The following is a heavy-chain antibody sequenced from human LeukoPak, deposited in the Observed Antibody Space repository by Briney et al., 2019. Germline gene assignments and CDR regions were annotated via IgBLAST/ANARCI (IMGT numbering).Heavy chain of an antibody. CDR2: INPNSGGT. J-gene: IGHJ3*02. CDR1: GYTFNGYY. V-gene: IGHV1-2*02. Sequence: ASVKVSCKASGYTFNGYYMHWVRQAPGQGLEGMGWINPNSGGTNYAQKFQGRVTMTRDTSISTAYMELSRLRSDDTAVYYCARDILTDDAFDIWGQGTMVTVSS. D-gene: IGHD7-27*01. CDR3: ARDILTDDAFDI.